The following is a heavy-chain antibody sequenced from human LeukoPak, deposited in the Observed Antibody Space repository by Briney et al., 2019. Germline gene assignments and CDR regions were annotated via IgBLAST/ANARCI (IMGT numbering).Heavy chain of an antibody. J-gene: IGHJ4*02. Sequence: PGGSLRLSCAASGFTFDDYAMHWVRQAPGKGLEWVSGVSWNSGSIGYADSVKGRFTISRDNAENSLYLQMSSLRAEDTAVYYCARDPEYTSFGFDYWGQGTLVTVSS. D-gene: IGHD6-6*01. CDR3: ARDPEYTSFGFDY. V-gene: IGHV3-9*01. CDR2: VSWNSGSI. CDR1: GFTFDDYA.